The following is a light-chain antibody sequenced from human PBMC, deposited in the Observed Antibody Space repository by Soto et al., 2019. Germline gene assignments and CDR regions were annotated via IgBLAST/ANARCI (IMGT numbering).Light chain of an antibody. CDR2: AAS. Sequence: DILMTQSPYSLSASVGERVTISCRASQSISSYLAWYQQKPGRAPRLLIYAASKRQTGIPARFSGSGSGTEFTLTINSLQSEDFAVYYCQQYKNSPRKFGQXT. CDR3: QQYKNSPRK. J-gene: IGKJ1*01. CDR1: QSISSY. V-gene: IGKV3-15*01.